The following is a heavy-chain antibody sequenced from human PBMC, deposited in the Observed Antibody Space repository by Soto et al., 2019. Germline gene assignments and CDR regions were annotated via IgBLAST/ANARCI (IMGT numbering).Heavy chain of an antibody. CDR1: GETIASNA. D-gene: IGHD6-13*01. CDR3: ARDSIAAAGRFDY. Sequence: ASAKVTSKASGETIASNAISWVRQAPGQGLEWMGWISAYNGNTNYAQKLQGRVTMTTDTSTSTAYMELRSLRSDDTAVYYCARDSIAAAGRFDYWGQGTLVTVSS. CDR2: ISAYNGNT. V-gene: IGHV1-18*01. J-gene: IGHJ4*02.